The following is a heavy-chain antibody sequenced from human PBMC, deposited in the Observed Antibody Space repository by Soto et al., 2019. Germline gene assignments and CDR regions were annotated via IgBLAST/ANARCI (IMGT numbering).Heavy chain of an antibody. V-gene: IGHV3-30*04. CDR2: LSFDGKVK. CDR3: ARDPLRGSPDYFDH. J-gene: IGHJ4*02. CDR1: GFTLRTYP. Sequence: QVRLVESGGGVVQPGGSLRLSFAASGFTLRTYPMHCLRQTPGKGLEWLTVLSFDGKVKRYADSVGGRFTISRDISENTLYLQMNSLRGEDTAVYYCARDPLRGSPDYFDHWGQGTLVTVSS. D-gene: IGHD1-1*01.